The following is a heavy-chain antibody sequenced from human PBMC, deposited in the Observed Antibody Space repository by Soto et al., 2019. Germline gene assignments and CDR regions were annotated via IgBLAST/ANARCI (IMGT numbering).Heavy chain of an antibody. CDR2: MNPNRGNT. Sequence: ASVKVSCKASGYTFTIYDINWVRQATGQGLEWMGWMNPNRGNTGYAQKFQGRVTMTRNTSISTAYMELSSLRSEDTAVYYCARGTTGYSSSWYFRTVDPFAPWGQGTLVTVSS. V-gene: IGHV1-8*01. CDR3: ARGTTGYSSSWYFRTVDPFAP. J-gene: IGHJ5*02. D-gene: IGHD6-13*01. CDR1: GYTFTIYD.